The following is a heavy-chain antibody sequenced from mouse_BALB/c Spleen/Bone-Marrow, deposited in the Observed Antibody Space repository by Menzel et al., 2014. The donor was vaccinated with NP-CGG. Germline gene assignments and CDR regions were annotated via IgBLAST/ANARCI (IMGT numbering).Heavy chain of an antibody. CDR1: GYSFTGYN. CDR2: IDPYYGGI. D-gene: IGHD2-14*01. V-gene: IGHV1-39*01. J-gene: IGHJ3*01. Sequence: EVQLVESGPELEKPGASVKISCKASGYSFTGYNMNWVKQTNGKSLEWIGNIDPYYGGISYNQKFKDKATLTVDRSSSTAYMQLKSLTSEDSAVYYCARSIEYRPLTHWCQGTLVTVSA. CDR3: ARSIEYRPLTH.